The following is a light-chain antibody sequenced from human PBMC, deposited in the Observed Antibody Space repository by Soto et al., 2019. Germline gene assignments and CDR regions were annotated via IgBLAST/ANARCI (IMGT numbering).Light chain of an antibody. Sequence: QSALTQPASVSGSPGQSITISCTGTSSDVGAYDSVSWCQQHPGKAPKLMIYEVSYRPSGVSSRFSGSKSGNTASLTISGLQAEDEADYYCSSYTSDSTRYVFGTGTKVTVL. CDR3: SSYTSDSTRYV. CDR2: EVS. V-gene: IGLV2-14*01. CDR1: SSDVGAYDS. J-gene: IGLJ1*01.